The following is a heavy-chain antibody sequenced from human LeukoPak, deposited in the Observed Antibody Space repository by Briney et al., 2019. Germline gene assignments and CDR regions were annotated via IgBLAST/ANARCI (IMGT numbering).Heavy chain of an antibody. CDR1: GFTFSSFA. D-gene: IGHD4-23*01. V-gene: IGHV3-23*01. J-gene: IGHJ4*02. CDR2: VSASGTDT. Sequence: GGSLRLSCAASGFTFSSFAMTWIRQSPGKGLEWVSAVSASGTDTFHADSVRGRFTISRDNSKNTLYLQMNDLRAEDTAVYYCAKVFYGGKGGDYWGQGTLVTVSS. CDR3: AKVFYGGKGGDY.